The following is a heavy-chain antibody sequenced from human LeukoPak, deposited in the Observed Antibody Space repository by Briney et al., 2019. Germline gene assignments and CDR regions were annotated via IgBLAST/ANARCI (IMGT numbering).Heavy chain of an antibody. D-gene: IGHD3-22*01. V-gene: IGHV4-4*02. Sequence: SETLSLTCAVSGGSISSSNWWSWVRQSPGKGLEWIGEIHHSGSTNYNPSLKSRVTISVDKSKNQFSLKLSSVTAADTAVYYCTTYYYDSSGYYAPDWGQGTQVTVSS. CDR3: TTYYYDSSGYYAPD. CDR2: IHHSGST. J-gene: IGHJ4*02. CDR1: GGSISSSNW.